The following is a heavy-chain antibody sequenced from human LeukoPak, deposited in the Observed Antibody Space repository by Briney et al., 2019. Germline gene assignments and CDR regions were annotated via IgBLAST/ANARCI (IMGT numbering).Heavy chain of an antibody. D-gene: IGHD5-12*01. CDR1: GGSISSYY. J-gene: IGHJ4*02. CDR2: IYTSGST. V-gene: IGHV4-4*07. CDR3: ARDREVRYSGYDLGYYFDY. Sequence: KPSETLSLTCTVSGGSISSYYWSWIRQPAGKGLEWIGRIYTSGSTNYNPSLKSRVTISVDKSKNQFPLKLSSVTAADTAVYYCARDREVRYSGYDLGYYFDYWGQGTLVTVSS.